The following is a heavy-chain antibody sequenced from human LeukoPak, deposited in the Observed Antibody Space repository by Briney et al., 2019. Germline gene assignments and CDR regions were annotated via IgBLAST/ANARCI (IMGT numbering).Heavy chain of an antibody. CDR3: AKEVSLVSSGRRYFDY. CDR2: ISGSGGST. J-gene: IGHJ4*02. V-gene: IGHV3-23*01. Sequence: GGSLRLSCAASGFTFSSYAMSWVRQAPGKGLEWVSAISGSGGSTYYADSAKGRFTISRDNSKNTLYLQMNSLRAEDTAVYYCAKEVSLVSSGRRYFDYWGQGTLVTVSS. D-gene: IGHD3-10*01. CDR1: GFTFSSYA.